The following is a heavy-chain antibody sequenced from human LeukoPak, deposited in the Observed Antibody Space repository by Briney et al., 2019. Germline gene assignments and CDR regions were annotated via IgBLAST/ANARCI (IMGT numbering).Heavy chain of an antibody. Sequence: ASVKVSCKASGGTFSSYAISWVRQAPGQGLEGMGGIIPIFGTANYAQKFQGRVTITADESTSTAYMGLSSLRSEDTAVYYCARSLVLRGEYFDYWGQGTLVTVSS. J-gene: IGHJ4*02. D-gene: IGHD3-16*01. CDR2: IIPIFGTA. V-gene: IGHV1-69*13. CDR1: GGTFSSYA. CDR3: ARSLVLRGEYFDY.